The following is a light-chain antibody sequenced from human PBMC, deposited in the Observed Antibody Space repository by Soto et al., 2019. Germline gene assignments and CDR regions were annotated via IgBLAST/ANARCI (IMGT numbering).Light chain of an antibody. Sequence: EIVLTQSPATLSLSPGERATLSCGASQSVSSSYLAWYQQKPGLAPRLLIYDASSRATGIPDRFSGSWSGTDFALTISRLEPEDFAVYYCQQYGSSPFTFGQGTRQEIK. V-gene: IGKV3D-20*01. CDR1: QSVSSSY. CDR2: DAS. CDR3: QQYGSSPFT. J-gene: IGKJ5*01.